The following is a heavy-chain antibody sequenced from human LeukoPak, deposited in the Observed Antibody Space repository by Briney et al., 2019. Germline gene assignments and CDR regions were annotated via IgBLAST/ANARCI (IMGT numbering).Heavy chain of an antibody. CDR2: INPNSGGT. Sequence: ASVKVSCKASGFIFTRYYMHWVRQAPGQGLEWMGWINPNSGGTNYAQKFQGRVTMTRDTSISTAYMELSRLRSDDTAVYYCARDLILWFGELFGNWFDPWGQGTLVTVSS. J-gene: IGHJ5*02. V-gene: IGHV1-2*02. CDR3: ARDLILWFGELFGNWFDP. CDR1: GFIFTRYY. D-gene: IGHD3-10*01.